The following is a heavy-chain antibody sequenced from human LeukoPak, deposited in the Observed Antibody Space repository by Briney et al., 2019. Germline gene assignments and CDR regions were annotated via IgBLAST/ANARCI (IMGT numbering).Heavy chain of an antibody. CDR3: AKVPDYGDYGDDSDY. CDR2: IRYDESNK. Sequence: GGSLRLSCAASGFTFSSYGMHWVRQAPGKGLEWVAFIRYDESNKYYADSVKGRFTISRDNSKDTLYLQMNSLRAEDTAVYYCAKVPDYGDYGDDSDYWGQGTLVTVSS. CDR1: GFTFSSYG. V-gene: IGHV3-30*02. J-gene: IGHJ4*02. D-gene: IGHD4-17*01.